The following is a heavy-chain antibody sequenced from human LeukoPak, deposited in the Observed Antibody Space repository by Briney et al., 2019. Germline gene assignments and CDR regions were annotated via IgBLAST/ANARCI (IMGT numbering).Heavy chain of an antibody. CDR1: GGTFSSYA. Sequence: SVQVSCKASGGTFSSYAISWVRQAPGQGLEWMGGIIPIVGTANYAQKFQGRVTITADESTSTAYMELSSLRSEDTAVYYCARGVSSGLTNWFDPWGQGTLVTVSS. V-gene: IGHV1-69*13. J-gene: IGHJ5*02. CDR2: IIPIVGTA. D-gene: IGHD6-19*01. CDR3: ARGVSSGLTNWFDP.